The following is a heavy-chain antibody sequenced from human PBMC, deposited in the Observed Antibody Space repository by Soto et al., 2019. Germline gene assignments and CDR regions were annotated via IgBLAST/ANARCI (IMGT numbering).Heavy chain of an antibody. CDR3: ARVRYCSSTSCHGTKWFDP. CDR1: GGSISSYY. J-gene: IGHJ5*02. CDR2: IYYSGST. D-gene: IGHD2-2*01. Sequence: SETLSLTCTVSGGSISSYYWSWIRQPPGKGLEWIGYIYYSGSTNYNPSLKSRVTISVDTSKNQFSLKLSSVTAADTAVYYCARVRYCSSTSCHGTKWFDPWGQGTLVTVSS. V-gene: IGHV4-59*01.